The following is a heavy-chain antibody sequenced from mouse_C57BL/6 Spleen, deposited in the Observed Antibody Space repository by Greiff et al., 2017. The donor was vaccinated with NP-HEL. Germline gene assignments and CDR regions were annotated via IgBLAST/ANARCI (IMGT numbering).Heavy chain of an antibody. D-gene: IGHD1-1*01. V-gene: IGHV1-81*01. Sequence: VQLQQSGAELARPGASVKLSCKASGYTFTSYGISWVKQRTGQGLEWIGEIYPRSGNTYYNEKFKGKATLTADKSSSTAYMELRSLTSEDSAVYFCARLGDYYGSDTMDYWGQGTSVTVSS. CDR2: IYPRSGNT. CDR1: GYTFTSYG. J-gene: IGHJ4*01. CDR3: ARLGDYYGSDTMDY.